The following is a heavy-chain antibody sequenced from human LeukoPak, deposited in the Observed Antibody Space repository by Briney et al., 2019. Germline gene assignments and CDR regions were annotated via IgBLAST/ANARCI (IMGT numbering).Heavy chain of an antibody. J-gene: IGHJ5*02. V-gene: IGHV3-33*06. CDR2: WYDGSNK. D-gene: IGHD3-22*01. Sequence: WYDGSNKYYADSVKGRFTISRDNSKNTLYLQMNSLRAEDTAVYYCAKETISSSGYYSWFDPWGQGTLVTVSS. CDR3: AKETISSSGYYSWFDP.